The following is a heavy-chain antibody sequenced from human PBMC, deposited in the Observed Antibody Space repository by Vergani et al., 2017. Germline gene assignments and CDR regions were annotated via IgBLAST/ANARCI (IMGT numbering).Heavy chain of an antibody. V-gene: IGHV4-31*01. J-gene: IGHJ3*02. CDR1: GGSISSGGYY. CDR2: IYYSGST. D-gene: IGHD6-19*01. CDR3: ATAIAVAGTDAFDI. Sequence: QVQLQESGPGLVKPSQTLSLTCTVSGGSISSGGYYWSWIRQHPGKGLEWIGYIYYSGSTYYNPSLKSLVTISVDTSKNQFSLKLSSVTAADTAVYYCATAIAVAGTDAFDIWGQGTMVTVSS.